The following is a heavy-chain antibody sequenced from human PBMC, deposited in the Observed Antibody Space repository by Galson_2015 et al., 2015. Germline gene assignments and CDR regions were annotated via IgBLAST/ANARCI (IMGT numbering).Heavy chain of an antibody. V-gene: IGHV1-58*01. Sequence: SGFTFTSSAVQWVRQARGQRLEWIGWIVVGSGNTNYAQKFQERVTITRDMSTSTAYMELSSLRSEDTAVYYCAADDYGDYDWSPYYYYMDVWGKGTTVTVSS. J-gene: IGHJ6*03. CDR2: IVVGSGNT. CDR1: GFTFTSSA. CDR3: AADDYGDYDWSPYYYYMDV. D-gene: IGHD4-17*01.